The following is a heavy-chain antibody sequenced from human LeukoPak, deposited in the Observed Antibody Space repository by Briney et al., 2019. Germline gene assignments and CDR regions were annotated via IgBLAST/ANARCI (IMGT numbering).Heavy chain of an antibody. Sequence: PGGSLRLSCAASGFTFSSYAMSWVRQAPGKGREWVSAISGSGGSTYYADSVKGRFTISRDNSKNTLYLQMNSLRAEDTAVYYCAKDPTMIVVVIPDYWGQGTLVTVSP. J-gene: IGHJ4*02. CDR1: GFTFSSYA. V-gene: IGHV3-23*01. D-gene: IGHD3-22*01. CDR2: ISGSGGST. CDR3: AKDPTMIVVVIPDY.